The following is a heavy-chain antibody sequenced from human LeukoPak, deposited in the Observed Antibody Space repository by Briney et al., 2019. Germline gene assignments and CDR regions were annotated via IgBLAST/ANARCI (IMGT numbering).Heavy chain of an antibody. CDR2: IYYSGST. CDR1: GGSISSSSYY. D-gene: IGHD3-22*01. Sequence: NPSETLSLTCTVSGGSISSSSYYWGWIRQPPGKGLEWIGSIYYSGSTYYNPSLKSRVTISVDTSKNQFSLKLSSVTAADTAVYYCARHAYYYDSSGYPTFFDYWGQGTLVTVSS. J-gene: IGHJ4*02. V-gene: IGHV4-39*01. CDR3: ARHAYYYDSSGYPTFFDY.